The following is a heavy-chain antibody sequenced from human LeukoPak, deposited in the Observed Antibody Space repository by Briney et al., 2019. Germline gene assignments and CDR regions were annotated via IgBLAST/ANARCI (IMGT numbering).Heavy chain of an antibody. D-gene: IGHD6-19*01. CDR2: ISSDGSST. CDR1: GFTFSSYW. CDR3: ARDSSGWYHWFDP. J-gene: IGHJ5*02. V-gene: IGHV3-74*01. Sequence: GGSLRLSCVASGFTFSSYWMHWVRQAPGKGLVWVSRISSDGSSTSYADSVKGRFTISRDNAKNTVYLEMNSLRAEDTAVYYCARDSSGWYHWFDPWGQGTLVTVSS.